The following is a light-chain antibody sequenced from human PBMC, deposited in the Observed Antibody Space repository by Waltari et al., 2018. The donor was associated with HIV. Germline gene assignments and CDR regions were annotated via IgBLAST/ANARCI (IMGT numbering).Light chain of an antibody. CDR3: QVWDNTTGDPV. V-gene: IGLV3-21*02. J-gene: IGLJ3*02. CDR1: NIGSKS. Sequence: SYVVTQPPSVSVAPGQTARIACGGNNIGSKSVHWYQQKPGQAPVLVVYDDTDRPSGIPERFSGSNSGNTVTLTISRVEAGDEAHYYCQVWDNTTGDPVFGGGTNLTVL. CDR2: DDT.